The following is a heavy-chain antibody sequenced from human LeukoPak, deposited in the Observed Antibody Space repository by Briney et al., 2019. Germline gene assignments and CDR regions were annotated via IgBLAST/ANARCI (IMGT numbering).Heavy chain of an antibody. CDR1: TDSISSYY. J-gene: IGHJ4*02. Sequence: SETLSLTCTVSTDSISSYYWSWIPQPAGKGLEWIGHISTSGSTNYNPSLKSRVTMSVDTSKNHFSLKLSSVTAADTAVYYCAREVAVAGSGFDYWGQGTLVTVSS. CDR2: ISTSGST. D-gene: IGHD6-19*01. CDR3: AREVAVAGSGFDY. V-gene: IGHV4-4*07.